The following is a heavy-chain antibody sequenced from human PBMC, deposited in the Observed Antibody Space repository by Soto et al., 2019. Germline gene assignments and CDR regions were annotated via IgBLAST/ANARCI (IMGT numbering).Heavy chain of an antibody. Sequence: QVQLVESGGGVVQPGRSLRLSCAASGFTFSSYGMHWVRQAPGKGLEWVAVISYDGSNKYYADSVKGRFTISRDNSKNTLCLQMNSLRAEDTAVYYCAKEGSFYYYGMDVWGQGTTVTVSS. CDR1: GFTFSSYG. CDR3: AKEGSFYYYGMDV. D-gene: IGHD2-15*01. V-gene: IGHV3-30*18. J-gene: IGHJ6*02. CDR2: ISYDGSNK.